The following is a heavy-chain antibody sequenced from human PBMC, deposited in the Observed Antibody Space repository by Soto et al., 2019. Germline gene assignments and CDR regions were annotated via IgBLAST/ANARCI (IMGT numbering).Heavy chain of an antibody. CDR3: AREGIAVASTGWY. D-gene: IGHD6-19*01. Sequence: ASVKVSCKASGGTFSSYAISWVRQAPGQGLEWMGGIIPIFGTANYAQKFQGRVTITADESTSTAYMELSSLRSEDTAVYYCAREGIAVASTGWYWGQGTLVTVSS. V-gene: IGHV1-69*13. CDR1: GGTFSSYA. J-gene: IGHJ4*02. CDR2: IIPIFGTA.